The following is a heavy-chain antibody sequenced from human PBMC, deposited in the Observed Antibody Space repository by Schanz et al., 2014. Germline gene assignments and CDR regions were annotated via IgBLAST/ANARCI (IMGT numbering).Heavy chain of an antibody. CDR2: ISSGGTTT. Sequence: VHLLESGGGLVQPGGSLRLSCAASGFIFSDYYMAWIRQAPGKGPEYVSYISSGGTTTYHSDSVKGRFTISRDSAENSLYLQMNSLRAEDTAVYYCARDRRNADLDYWGQGTLVTVSS. D-gene: IGHD1-1*01. V-gene: IGHV3-11*01. CDR1: GFIFSDYY. J-gene: IGHJ4*02. CDR3: ARDRRNADLDY.